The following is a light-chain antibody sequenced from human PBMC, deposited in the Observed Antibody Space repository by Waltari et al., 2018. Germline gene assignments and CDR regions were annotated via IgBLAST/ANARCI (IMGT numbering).Light chain of an antibody. V-gene: IGLV1-47*02. CDR1: SSNVGRDN. CDR3: VAWDDSLSGYV. Sequence: QSVLTQPPSASATPGQRVTISCSGTSSNVGRDNVYWFQQPPGTAPKLLIYNDHQRPSGVPDRFSGSKSGTSASLAISGLRSEDEADYYCVAWDDSLSGYVFGTGTKVTVL. J-gene: IGLJ1*01. CDR2: NDH.